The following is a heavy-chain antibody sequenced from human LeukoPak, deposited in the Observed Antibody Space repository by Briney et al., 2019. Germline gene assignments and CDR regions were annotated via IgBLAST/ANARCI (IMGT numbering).Heavy chain of an antibody. CDR1: SGSISSRSNY. J-gene: IGHJ4*02. CDR2: IYYSGST. V-gene: IGHV4-39*01. CDR3: ARHGGSGLFSYLDY. Sequence: SETLSLTCTVSSGSISSRSNYWGWIRQPPGKGLEWIGGIYYSGSTYYSPSLKSRVTISVDTSKNQFSLRLSSVTAADTAVYYCARHGGSGLFSYLDYWGQGTLVTVSS. D-gene: IGHD6-19*01.